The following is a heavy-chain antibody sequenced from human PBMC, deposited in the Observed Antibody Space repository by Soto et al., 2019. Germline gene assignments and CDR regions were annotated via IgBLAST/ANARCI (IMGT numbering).Heavy chain of an antibody. CDR1: GGSISSGGYY. J-gene: IGHJ6*03. D-gene: IGHD6-6*01. CDR2: IYYSGST. CDR3: ARADLTYSSSSSPNYYYYYMDV. V-gene: IGHV4-31*03. Sequence: QVQLQESGPGLVKPSQTLSLTCTVSGGSISSGGYYWSWIRQHPGKGLEWIGYIYYSGSTYYNPSLKSRVTISVDTSKNQFSLKLSSVTAADTAVYYCARADLTYSSSSSPNYYYYYMDVWGKGTTVTVSS.